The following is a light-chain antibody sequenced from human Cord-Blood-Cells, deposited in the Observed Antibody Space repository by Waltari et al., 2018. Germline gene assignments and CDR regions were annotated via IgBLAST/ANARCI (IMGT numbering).Light chain of an antibody. V-gene: IGKV1-39*01. CDR2: AAS. Sequence: DIQMTQSPSSLSGSVGDRVTITCRESQSISSYLNWYLQEPGKAPKLLIYAASSLQSGVPSRLSGSGSGTDFTLTLSSLQAEDFATYYCQQSYRTLYPFGPGTKVDI. J-gene: IGKJ3*01. CDR1: QSISSY. CDR3: QQSYRTLYP.